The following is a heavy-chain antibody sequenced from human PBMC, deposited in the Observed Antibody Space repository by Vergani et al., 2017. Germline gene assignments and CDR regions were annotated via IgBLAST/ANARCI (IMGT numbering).Heavy chain of an antibody. D-gene: IGHD6-19*01. V-gene: IGHV4-59*11. CDR1: FDSIRNLY. Sequence: QVQLQESGPGLVKSSETLSLTCRVSFDSIRNLYCNWIRQPPGKGLEWIGSIHYSENTNYNPSLKTLVTISVDTSKNQCSLTLTSVTAADTAVYYCASDTHSGQRADRWGQGILVTVTS. J-gene: IGHJ5*02. CDR3: ASDTHSGQRADR. CDR2: IHYSENT.